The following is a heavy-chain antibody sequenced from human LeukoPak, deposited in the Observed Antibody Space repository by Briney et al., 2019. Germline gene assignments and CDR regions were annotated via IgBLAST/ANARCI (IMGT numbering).Heavy chain of an antibody. J-gene: IGHJ1*01. Sequence: GGSLRLSCAATGFTFSSSTMHWVRLAPGKGLEWVAIVSYDGTDKHYADSVKGRFTISRDNSKNMIYLQMNSLRVEDTAVYYCARDRGGAAAARYFQHWGQGTLVTVSS. V-gene: IGHV3-30*04. CDR3: ARDRGGAAAARYFQH. CDR2: VSYDGTDK. D-gene: IGHD6-13*01. CDR1: GFTFSSST.